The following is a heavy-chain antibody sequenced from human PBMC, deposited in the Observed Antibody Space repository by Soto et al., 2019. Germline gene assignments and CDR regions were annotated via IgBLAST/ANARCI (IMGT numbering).Heavy chain of an antibody. CDR2: IDKVGTGS. J-gene: IGHJ6*03. CDR3: ARGWFGPDV. CDR1: EFTFSGRS. V-gene: IGHV3-74*01. D-gene: IGHD3-10*01. Sequence: EVQLVESGGGLVQPGGSLRLSCAASEFTFSGRSVHWVRQAPGKGLVWVSGIDKVGTGSTYADSVKGRFTSSRDNAKNTVYLQMNSLRVEDTAVDYCARGWFGPDVWGKGTTVTVSS.